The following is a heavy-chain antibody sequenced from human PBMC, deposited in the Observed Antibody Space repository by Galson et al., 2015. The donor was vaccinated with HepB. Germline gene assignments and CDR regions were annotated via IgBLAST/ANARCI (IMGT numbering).Heavy chain of an antibody. CDR3: ARGRHVYYDSSGYYYGAYFDY. J-gene: IGHJ4*02. CDR2: IYYNGST. V-gene: IGHV4-39*01. CDR1: GGSISSSSYY. D-gene: IGHD3-22*01. Sequence: ETLSLTCTVSGGSISSSSYYWGWIRQPPGKGLEWIGSIYYNGSTYYNPSLKSRVTISVDTSKNQFSLKLSSVTAADTAVYYCARGRHVYYDSSGYYYGAYFDYWGQGTLVTVSS.